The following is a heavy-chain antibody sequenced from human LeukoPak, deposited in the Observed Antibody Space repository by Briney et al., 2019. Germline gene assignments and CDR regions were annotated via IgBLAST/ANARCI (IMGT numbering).Heavy chain of an antibody. D-gene: IGHD3-3*01. J-gene: IGHJ5*02. CDR2: IYYSGST. CDR3: ARALTYYDFWSASLVGWFDP. CDR1: GDSISSSSYY. V-gene: IGHV4-39*01. Sequence: SETLSLTCTVSGDSISSSSYYWGWIRQPPGKGLEWIGNIYYSGSTYYNPSLKSRVTVSVDSSKTQFSLRLSSVTAADTAVYYCARALTYYDFWSASLVGWFDPWGQGTLVTVSS.